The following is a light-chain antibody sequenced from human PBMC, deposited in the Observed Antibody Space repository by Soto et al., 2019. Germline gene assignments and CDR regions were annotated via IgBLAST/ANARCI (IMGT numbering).Light chain of an antibody. CDR2: AAS. Sequence: EIVLTQSPGTLSLSPGERATLSCRTSQSVSRYLAWYQQKPGQAPRLLIYAASTRATDVPARFSGGGSETEFTLTISSLQSEDFAVYFCQQYNIWPLWTFGQGTKV. V-gene: IGKV3-15*01. CDR1: QSVSRY. CDR3: QQYNIWPLWT. J-gene: IGKJ1*01.